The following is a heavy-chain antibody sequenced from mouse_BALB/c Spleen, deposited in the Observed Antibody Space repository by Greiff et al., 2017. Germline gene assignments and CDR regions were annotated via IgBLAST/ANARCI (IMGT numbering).Heavy chain of an antibody. V-gene: IGHV1-87*01. J-gene: IGHJ4*01. D-gene: IGHD2-3*01. CDR1: GYTFTSYW. CDR2: IYPGDGDT. Sequence: QVQLQQSGAELARPGASVKLSCKASGYTFTSYWMQWVKQRPGQGLEWIGAIYPGDGDTRYTQKFKGKATLTADKSSSTAYMQLSSLASEDSAVYYCARDDGYAMDYWGQGTSVTVSS. CDR3: ARDDGYAMDY.